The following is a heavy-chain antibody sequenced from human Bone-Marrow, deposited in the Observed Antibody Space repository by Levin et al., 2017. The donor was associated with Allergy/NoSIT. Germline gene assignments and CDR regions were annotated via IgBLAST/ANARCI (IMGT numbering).Heavy chain of an antibody. D-gene: IGHD6-19*01. CDR1: RFIFSDYS. CDR2: IRTKTDSYTS. J-gene: IGHJ4*02. CDR3: VRDSTGWYRD. V-gene: IGHV3-72*01. Sequence: GGSLRLSCEASRFIFSDYSMGWVRQSPGKGLEWVGRIRTKTDSYTSEYAASVKGRFSISRDDSKNSLYLQMNSLKSEDTAVYYCVRDSTGWYRDWGQGTLVTVSS.